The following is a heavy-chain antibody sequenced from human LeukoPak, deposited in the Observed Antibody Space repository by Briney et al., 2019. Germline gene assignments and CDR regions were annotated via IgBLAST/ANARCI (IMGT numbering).Heavy chain of an antibody. CDR3: ARHVSSSWYPPNWFDP. D-gene: IGHD6-13*01. Sequence: SETLSLTCTVSGGSISSYYWSWIRQPPGKGLEWIGYIYYSGSTNYNPSLKSRVTISVDTSKNQFSLKLSSVTAADTAVYYCARHVSSSWYPPNWFDPWGQGTLVTVSS. CDR1: GGSISSYY. J-gene: IGHJ5*02. V-gene: IGHV4-59*08. CDR2: IYYSGST.